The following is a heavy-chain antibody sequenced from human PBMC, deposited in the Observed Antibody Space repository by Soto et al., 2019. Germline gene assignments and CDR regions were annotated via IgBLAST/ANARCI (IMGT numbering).Heavy chain of an antibody. V-gene: IGHV3-33*01. CDR3: ARHLLYSGSYFDY. Sequence: LGGSERLSCSASGFTFSSYGMDWVRQAPGKGLEWGAVIWYDGSNKYYADSVQGRFTISRDNSKNTLYLQMNSLRAEDTAVYYCARHLLYSGSYFDYWGQGTLVTVSS. CDR1: GFTFSSYG. D-gene: IGHD1-26*01. CDR2: IWYDGSNK. J-gene: IGHJ4*02.